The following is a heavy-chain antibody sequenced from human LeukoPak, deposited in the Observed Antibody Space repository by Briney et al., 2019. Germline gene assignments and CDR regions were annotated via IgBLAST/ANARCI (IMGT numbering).Heavy chain of an antibody. CDR1: GVTVSSNY. D-gene: IGHD2-15*01. Sequence: GGSLRLSCAASGVTVSSNYMSWVRQAPGRGLEWASFIYSVGSTYYADSVKGRFTLSRDNSDNTLYLQMNSLRAEDTGLYYCASAREYCSGSNCYDYFQDWGQGTLVTVSS. V-gene: IGHV3-53*01. J-gene: IGHJ1*01. CDR3: ASAREYCSGSNCYDYFQD. CDR2: IYSVGST.